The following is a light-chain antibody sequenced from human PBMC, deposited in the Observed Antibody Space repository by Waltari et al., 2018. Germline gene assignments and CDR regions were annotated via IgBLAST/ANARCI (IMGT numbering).Light chain of an antibody. CDR1: QGISSY. V-gene: IGKV1-9*01. CDR2: AAS. Sequence: DIQLTQSPSFLSASVGDRVTITCRASQGISSYLAWYQQKPGKAPKLLIYAASTLQSGVPSRFSGSGSGTEFTLTISSLQPEDFATYYCQQLNSYPFLTFGVGTKVEIK. CDR3: QQLNSYPFLT. J-gene: IGKJ4*01.